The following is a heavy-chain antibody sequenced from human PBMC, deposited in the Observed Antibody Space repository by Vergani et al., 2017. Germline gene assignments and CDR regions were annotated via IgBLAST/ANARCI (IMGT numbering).Heavy chain of an antibody. CDR3: ARDLFYYDSSGYYSGFFDY. CDR2: ISSSSSYI. V-gene: IGHV3-21*01. Sequence: EVQLVESGGGLVKPGGSLRLSCAASGFTFSSYSMNWVRQAPGKWLEWVSSISSSSSYIYYADSVKGRFTISRDNAKNSLYLQMNSLRAEDTAVYYCARDLFYYDSSGYYSGFFDYWGQGTLVTVSS. CDR1: GFTFSSYS. D-gene: IGHD3-22*01. J-gene: IGHJ4*02.